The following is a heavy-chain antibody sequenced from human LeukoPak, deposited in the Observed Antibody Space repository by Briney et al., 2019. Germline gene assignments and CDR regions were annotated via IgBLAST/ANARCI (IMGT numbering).Heavy chain of an antibody. V-gene: IGHV3-74*01. CDR1: GYTFSSAW. CDR3: ARDWYYAIDY. Sequence: PGGSLRLSCAGTGYTFSSAWMHWVRQAPGKGLVWVSRINSDGGSTIYADSVRGRFTISRDNAKNTLYLQMNSLRADDTAVYYCARDWYYAIDYWGQGTLVTVSS. CDR2: INSDGGST. J-gene: IGHJ4*02. D-gene: IGHD2-2*01.